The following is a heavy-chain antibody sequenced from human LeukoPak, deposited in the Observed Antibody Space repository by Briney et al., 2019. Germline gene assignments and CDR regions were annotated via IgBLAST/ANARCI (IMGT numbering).Heavy chain of an antibody. CDR2: IRYDGGNK. CDR1: GFTFSNYG. Sequence: GGSLRLSCAASGFTFSNYGMQWVRQAPGKGLEWVAFIRYDGGNKYYADSVKGRFTISRDNSKNTLYLQMNSLRTEDTAVYYCAKDEVTRGYYYVDVWGKGTTVTDSS. V-gene: IGHV3-30*02. CDR3: AKDEVTRGYYYVDV. J-gene: IGHJ6*03. D-gene: IGHD4-11*01.